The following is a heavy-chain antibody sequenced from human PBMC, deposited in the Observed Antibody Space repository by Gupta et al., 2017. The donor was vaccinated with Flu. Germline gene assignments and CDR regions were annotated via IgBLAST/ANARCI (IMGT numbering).Heavy chain of an antibody. D-gene: IGHD2-2*02. CDR3: ARAAYCSSTSCYNYDYYYYMDV. V-gene: IGHV4-59*01. Sequence: EWIGYIYYSGSTNYNPSLKSRVTISVDTSKNQFSLKLSSVTAADTAVYYCARAAYCSSTSCYNYDYYYYMDVWGKGTTVTVSS. CDR2: IYYSGST. J-gene: IGHJ6*03.